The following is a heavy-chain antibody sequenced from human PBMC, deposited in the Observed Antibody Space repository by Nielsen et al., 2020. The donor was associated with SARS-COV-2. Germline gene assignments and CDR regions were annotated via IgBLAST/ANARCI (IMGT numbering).Heavy chain of an antibody. V-gene: IGHV1-3*01. Sequence: ASVKVSCKASGYTFTSYAMHWVRQAPGQRLEWMGWINAGNGNTKYSQKFRGRVTITRDTSASTAYMELSSLRSEDTAVYYCARGRRPYYYDYWGQGTLVTVSS. CDR3: ARGRRPYYYDY. D-gene: IGHD6-6*01. CDR1: GYTFTSYA. CDR2: INAGNGNT. J-gene: IGHJ4*02.